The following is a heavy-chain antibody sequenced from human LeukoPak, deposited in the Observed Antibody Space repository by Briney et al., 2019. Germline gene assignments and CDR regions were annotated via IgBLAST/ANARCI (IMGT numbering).Heavy chain of an antibody. CDR1: GFTFSSYG. V-gene: IGHV3-30*18. CDR3: AKSRLGSYFDY. CDR2: ISYDGSNK. Sequence: PGGSLRLSCAASGFTFSSYGMHWVRQAPGKGLEWVAVISYDGSNKYYADSVKGRFTISRDNSKNTLYLQMNSLRAEDTAVYYCAKSRLGSYFDYWGQGTLVTVSS. J-gene: IGHJ4*02. D-gene: IGHD1-26*01.